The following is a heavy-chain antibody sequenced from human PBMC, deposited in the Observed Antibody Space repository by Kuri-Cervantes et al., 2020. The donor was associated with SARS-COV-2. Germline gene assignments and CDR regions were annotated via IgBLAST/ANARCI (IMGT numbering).Heavy chain of an antibody. CDR2: INPSGGST. Sequence: ASVKVSCKASGYTFTSYYMHWVRQAPRQGLEWMGIINPSGGSTSYAQKSQGRVTMTSDTATSTVYMVLSSLRSEDTAVYYCARDFRGSVTIFEGSYSLSPAFDIWGQGTMVTVSS. CDR1: GYTFTSYY. J-gene: IGHJ3*02. CDR3: ARDFRGSVTIFEGSYSLSPAFDI. V-gene: IGHV1-46*03. D-gene: IGHD3-3*01.